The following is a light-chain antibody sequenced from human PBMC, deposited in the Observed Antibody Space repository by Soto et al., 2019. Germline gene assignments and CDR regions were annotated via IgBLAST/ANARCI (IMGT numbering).Light chain of an antibody. CDR2: AAS. CDR3: QQLNSYPRT. J-gene: IGKJ5*01. V-gene: IGKV1-9*01. CDR1: QVISSY. Sequence: DIQFTQSPSFLSASVGYRFTITCRASQVISSYLSWYQQKPWKAPKLLIYAASTLQSGVPSRFSGSGSGTEFTLTISSLQPEDFATYYCQQLNSYPRTFGQGTRREIK.